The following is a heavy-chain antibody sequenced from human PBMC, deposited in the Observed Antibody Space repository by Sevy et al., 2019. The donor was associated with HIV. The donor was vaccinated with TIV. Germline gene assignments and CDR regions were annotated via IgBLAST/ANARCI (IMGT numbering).Heavy chain of an antibody. CDR1: GFTISSNY. J-gene: IGHJ3*02. CDR2: IYSGGST. D-gene: IGHD3-3*01. CDR3: ARADYDFWSGYYTGPFGAFDI. V-gene: IGHV3-53*01. Sequence: GGSLRLSCAASGFTISSNYMSWVRQAPGKGLEWVSVIYSGGSTYYADSVKGRLTISRDNSKNTRYLQMNSLSAEDTAVYYWARADYDFWSGYYTGPFGAFDIWGQGTMVTVSS.